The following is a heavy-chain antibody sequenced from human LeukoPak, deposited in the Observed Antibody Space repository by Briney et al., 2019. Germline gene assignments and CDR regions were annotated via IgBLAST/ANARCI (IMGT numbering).Heavy chain of an antibody. Sequence: SETLSLTCTVSGGPISSYYWSWIRQPPGKGLEWIGYIYYSGSTNYNPSLKSRVTISVDTSKNQFSLKLSSVTAADTAVYYCAGGYSYGSTYYYMDVWGKGTTVTISS. CDR2: IYYSGST. V-gene: IGHV4-59*01. J-gene: IGHJ6*03. D-gene: IGHD5-18*01. CDR1: GGPISSYY. CDR3: AGGYSYGSTYYYMDV.